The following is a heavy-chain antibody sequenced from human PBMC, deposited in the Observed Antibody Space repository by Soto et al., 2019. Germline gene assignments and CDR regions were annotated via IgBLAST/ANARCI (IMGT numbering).Heavy chain of an antibody. J-gene: IGHJ4*02. CDR1: GGSISSSSYY. V-gene: IGHV4-39*01. CDR3: ARQTGVFGHYFDY. Sequence: QLRLQEAGPGLVKPSETLSLTCTVSGGSISSSSYYWGWIRQPPGKGQEWIGAIYYNGNTYYNPSLKSRVTMSVDTSKNQFSLKLSSATAADTAMYYCARQTGVFGHYFDYWGQGTLVTVSS. CDR2: IYYNGNT. D-gene: IGHD3-16*01.